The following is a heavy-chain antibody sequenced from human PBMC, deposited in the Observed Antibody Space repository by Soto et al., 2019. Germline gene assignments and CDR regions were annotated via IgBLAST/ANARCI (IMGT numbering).Heavy chain of an antibody. CDR3: ARAPKVYGSSLAT. Sequence: ASVKVSCKASGYTITDNYLHWGRQGPGQGLEWMGWINPNSGGTNYAQTFQGRVTMTRDTSISTAYMELSRLRSDDTAVFYCARAPKVYGSSLATWGQGTPVTVSS. J-gene: IGHJ5*02. D-gene: IGHD6-19*01. CDR1: GYTITDNY. CDR2: INPNSGGT. V-gene: IGHV1-2*02.